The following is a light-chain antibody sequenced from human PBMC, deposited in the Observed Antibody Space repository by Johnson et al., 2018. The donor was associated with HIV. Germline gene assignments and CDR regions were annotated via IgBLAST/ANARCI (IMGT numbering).Light chain of an antibody. CDR2: ENN. J-gene: IGLJ1*01. Sequence: QSVLTQPPSVYAAPGQKVTISCSGSSSNIGNNYVSWYQQLPGTAPTLLIYENNKRPSGIPDRFSGSKSGTSATLGITGLQTGDAADYYCGTWDSSLSLYVFGTGTKVTVL. CDR1: SSNIGNNY. V-gene: IGLV1-51*02. CDR3: GTWDSSLSLYV.